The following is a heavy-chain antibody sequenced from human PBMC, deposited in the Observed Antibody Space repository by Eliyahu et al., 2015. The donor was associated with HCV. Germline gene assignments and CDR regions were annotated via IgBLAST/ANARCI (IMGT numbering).Heavy chain of an antibody. CDR1: GFTFSSYA. CDR2: ISGSGGST. J-gene: IGHJ4*02. Sequence: SGFTFSSYAMSWVRQAPGKGLEWVSAISGSGGSTYYADSVKGRFTISRDNSKNTLYLQMNSLRAEDTAVYYCAKDFYRVLLWFGESLDYWGQGTLVTVSS. D-gene: IGHD3-10*01. V-gene: IGHV3-23*01. CDR3: AKDFYRVLLWFGESLDY.